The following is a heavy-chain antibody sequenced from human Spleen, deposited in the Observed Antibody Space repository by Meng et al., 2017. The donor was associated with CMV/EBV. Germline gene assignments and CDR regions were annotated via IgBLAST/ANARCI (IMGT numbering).Heavy chain of an antibody. CDR2: ISSSGSTI. CDR3: ARDHPYCSSRSCYDHFYYAMDV. CDR1: GFTFSNYS. J-gene: IGHJ6*02. Sequence: GESLKISCAVSGFTFSNYSMNWVRQAPGKGLEWVSYISSSGSTIYYADSVKGRFTISRDNAKKSLYLQMNSLRSEDTAVYYCARDHPYCSSRSCYDHFYYAMDVWGRGTTVTVSS. V-gene: IGHV3-48*04. D-gene: IGHD2-2*01.